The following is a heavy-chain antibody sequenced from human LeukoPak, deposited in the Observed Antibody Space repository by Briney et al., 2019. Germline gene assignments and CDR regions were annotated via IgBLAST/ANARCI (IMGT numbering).Heavy chain of an antibody. D-gene: IGHD6-19*01. Sequence: SETLSLTCAVYGGSFSGYYWSWIRQPPGKGLEWIGEINHSGSTNYNPSLKSRVTISVDTSKNQFSLKLSSVTAADTAVYYCARDLAVASWFDYWGQGTLVTVSP. CDR1: GGSFSGYY. V-gene: IGHV4-34*01. J-gene: IGHJ4*02. CDR3: ARDLAVASWFDY. CDR2: INHSGST.